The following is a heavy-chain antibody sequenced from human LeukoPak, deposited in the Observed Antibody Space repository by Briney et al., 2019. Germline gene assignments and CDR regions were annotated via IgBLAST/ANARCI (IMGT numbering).Heavy chain of an antibody. J-gene: IGHJ6*03. CDR3: AREGIAVADTYYYYYMDV. V-gene: IGHV4-61*02. Sequence: PSETLSLTCTVTGTSIRSGSYYWNWIRQAAGKGLEWIGRMYIGGRTTYSPSFKSRVTISLDTTENQFSLRVRSVTAADTAIYYCAREGIAVADTYYYYYMDVWGKGIWVTVSS. CDR2: MYIGGRT. D-gene: IGHD6-19*01. CDR1: GTSIRSGSYY.